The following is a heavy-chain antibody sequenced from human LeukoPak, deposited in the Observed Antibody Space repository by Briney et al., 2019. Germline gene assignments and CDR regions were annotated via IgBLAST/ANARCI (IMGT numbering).Heavy chain of an antibody. CDR3: ARGKVLYAAFDY. V-gene: IGHV3-7*05. CDR2: IKEDGSEK. J-gene: IGHJ4*02. Sequence: PGGSQRLSCAASGFTFSSYEMNWVRQAPGKGLEWVAHIKEDGSEKYYVDSVKGRFTISRDNAKNSLYLQMNSLRADDTAVYYCARGKVLYAAFDYWGQGTLVTVSS. CDR1: GFTFSSYE. D-gene: IGHD2-2*02.